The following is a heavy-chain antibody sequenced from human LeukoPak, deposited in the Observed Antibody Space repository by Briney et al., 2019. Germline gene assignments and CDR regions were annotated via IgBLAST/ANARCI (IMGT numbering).Heavy chain of an antibody. CDR3: ARPETQYSSGLDGFDI. V-gene: IGHV3-30-3*01. J-gene: IGHJ3*02. Sequence: GGSLRLSCAASGFTFSSYAIHWVRQAPGKGLEWVSVISYDGNYKYYADSVTGRFTISRDNAKNTLYLQMNSLRTEDTAVYYCARPETQYSSGLDGFDIWGQGTMVTVSS. CDR1: GFTFSSYA. D-gene: IGHD6-19*01. CDR2: ISYDGNYK.